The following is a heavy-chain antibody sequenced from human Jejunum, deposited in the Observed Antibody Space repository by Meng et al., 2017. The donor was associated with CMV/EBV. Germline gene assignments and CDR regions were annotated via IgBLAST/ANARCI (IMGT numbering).Heavy chain of an antibody. CDR1: SISSEYFS. Sequence: SISSEYFSWGWVRQPPGKGLEWLGNIYYNGNTYYNPSLKSRVPISVDTSKNQFSLTLNSVTAADTAVYYCARHRRPTTGTLIYFDQWGQGTLVTVSS. J-gene: IGHJ4*02. CDR2: IYYNGNT. V-gene: IGHV4-39*01. CDR3: ARHRRPTTGTLIYFDQ. D-gene: IGHD1-1*01.